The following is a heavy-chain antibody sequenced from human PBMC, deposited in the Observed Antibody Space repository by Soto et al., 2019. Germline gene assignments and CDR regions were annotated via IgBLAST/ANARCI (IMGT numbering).Heavy chain of an antibody. Sequence: ASVNVSCKASGYTLTGNAIHWVRQAPGQGLEWIGKIDPGNGNTKYSQNFQGRVTITRDTSTSAAYMELNTLGSDDTSIYYCASGWFGEFVYQFDYRGQGTLVTVSS. D-gene: IGHD3-10*01. CDR2: IDPGNGNT. CDR3: ASGWFGEFVYQFDY. CDR1: GYTLTGNA. V-gene: IGHV1-3*01. J-gene: IGHJ4*02.